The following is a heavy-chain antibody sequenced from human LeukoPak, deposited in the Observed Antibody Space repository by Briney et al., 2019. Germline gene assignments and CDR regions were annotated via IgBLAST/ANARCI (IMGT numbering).Heavy chain of an antibody. J-gene: IGHJ4*02. D-gene: IGHD3-22*01. CDR2: IYYSGST. CDR3: ARGDYYDRSGYPEHLDY. Sequence: SETLSLTCTVSGGSISGYYWSWIRQPPGKGLEWLGNIYYSGSTNYNPSLRSRVTISVDTSKNQFSLKLSSVTAADTAVYYCARGDYYDRSGYPEHLDYWGQGTLVSVSS. CDR1: GGSISGYY. V-gene: IGHV4-59*01.